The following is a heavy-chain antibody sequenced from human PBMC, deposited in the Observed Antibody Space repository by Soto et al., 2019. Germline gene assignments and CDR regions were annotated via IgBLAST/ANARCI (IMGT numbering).Heavy chain of an antibody. CDR2: ISAYNGNT. CDR1: GYTFTSYG. J-gene: IGHJ4*02. D-gene: IGHD1-26*01. V-gene: IGHV1-18*01. Sequence: QVQLVQSGAEVKKPGASVKVSCKASGYTFTSYGISWVRQAPGQGLEWMGWISAYNGNTNYAQKLQGRVTMTTDTCTSTAYMGLRSPRSDDTAVYYCARELGWELLTHRYFDYWGQGTLVTVSS. CDR3: ARELGWELLTHRYFDY.